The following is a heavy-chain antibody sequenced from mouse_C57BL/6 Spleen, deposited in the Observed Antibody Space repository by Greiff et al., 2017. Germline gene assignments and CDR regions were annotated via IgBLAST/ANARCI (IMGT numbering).Heavy chain of an antibody. CDR1: GFTFSSYA. Sequence: EVKVVESGEGLVKPGGSLKLSCAASGFTFSSYAMSWVRQTPEKRLEWVAYISSGGDYIYYADTVKGRFTISRDNARNTLYLQMSSLKSEDTAMYYCTRNGYPYFDYWGQGTTLTVSS. CDR2: ISSGGDYI. J-gene: IGHJ2*01. V-gene: IGHV5-9-1*02. CDR3: TRNGYPYFDY. D-gene: IGHD2-2*01.